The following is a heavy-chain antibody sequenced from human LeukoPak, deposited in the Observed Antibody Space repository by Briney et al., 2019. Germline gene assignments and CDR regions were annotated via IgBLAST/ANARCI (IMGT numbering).Heavy chain of an antibody. CDR1: GFTFSSYS. J-gene: IGHJ6*02. CDR2: ISSSSSYI. CDR3: ARGSVVGMDV. Sequence: PGGSLRLSCAASGFTFSSYSMNWVRQAPGKGLEWVSSISSSSSYIYYADSVKGRFTISRDNAKNSLYLQMNSLRAEDTAVHYCARGSVVGMDVWGQGTTVTVSS. D-gene: IGHD2-21*01. V-gene: IGHV3-21*01.